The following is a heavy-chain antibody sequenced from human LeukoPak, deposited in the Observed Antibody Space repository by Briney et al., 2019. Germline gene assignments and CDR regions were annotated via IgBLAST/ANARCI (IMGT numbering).Heavy chain of an antibody. J-gene: IGHJ3*02. CDR2: FYSGGST. Sequence: GGSLRLSCAASGLAVSSNYLSWVRQAPGKGLEWVSVFYSGGSTYYADSVKGRFTISRDNSRNTLYLQMNSLRAEDTAVYYCAKDRSSSWSIDAFDIWGQGTMVTVSS. CDR3: AKDRSSSWSIDAFDI. CDR1: GLAVSSNY. V-gene: IGHV3-53*01. D-gene: IGHD6-13*01.